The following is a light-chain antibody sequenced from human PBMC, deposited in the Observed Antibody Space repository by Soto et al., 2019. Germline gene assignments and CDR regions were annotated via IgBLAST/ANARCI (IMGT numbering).Light chain of an antibody. J-gene: IGKJ4*01. Sequence: DIQMTQSPSSVSASVGDRVTITCRASQDISTWVAWYQQKPGKAPKLLISAASTLQSGVPRRFSGSGSGTNFTLIISSLQPDDFATYFCQQCDSFAFTFGGGTKVQIK. CDR2: AAS. V-gene: IGKV1-12*01. CDR3: QQCDSFAFT. CDR1: QDISTW.